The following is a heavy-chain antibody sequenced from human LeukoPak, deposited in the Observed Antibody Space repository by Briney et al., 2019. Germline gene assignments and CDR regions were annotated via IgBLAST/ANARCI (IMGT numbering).Heavy chain of an antibody. CDR3: ARGRLPLIPYVWGSYRSFRGDYYYMDV. CDR1: GYTFTSYY. CDR2: INPSGGST. Sequence: ASVKVSCKASGYTFTSYYMHWVRQAPGQGLEWMGIINPSGGSTSYAQKFQGRVTMTRDTSTSTVYMELSSLRSEATAVYCCARGRLPLIPYVWGSYRSFRGDYYYMDVWGKATTVTVSS. J-gene: IGHJ6*03. V-gene: IGHV1-46*01. D-gene: IGHD3-16*02.